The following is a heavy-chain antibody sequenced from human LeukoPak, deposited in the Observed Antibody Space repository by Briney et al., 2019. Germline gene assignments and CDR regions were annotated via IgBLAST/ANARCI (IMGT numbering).Heavy chain of an antibody. CDR1: GYSFTTYG. CDR2: ISANNNNT. J-gene: IGHJ4*02. Sequence: GASVKVSCKASGYSFTTYGIGWVRQAPGQGLEWMGWISANNNNTDNVQKLQGRVTMTTDTSTSTAYMELRSLRSDDTAVYYCARALYHTFDYWGQGTLVTVSS. D-gene: IGHD2-2*01. CDR3: ARALYHTFDY. V-gene: IGHV1-18*01.